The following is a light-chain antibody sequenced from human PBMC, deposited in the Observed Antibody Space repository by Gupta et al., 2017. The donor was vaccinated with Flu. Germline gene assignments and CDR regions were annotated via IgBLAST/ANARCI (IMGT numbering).Light chain of an antibody. CDR3: QQRSNWPPT. CDR1: QSVSSY. Sequence: EIVLTHSPATLSLSPGERATLSCTASQSVSSYLAWYQQKPGQAPRLLIYDASNRATGIPARFSGSGSGTDFTLTIRSLEPEDFAVYYCQQRSNWPPTFGQGTKVEIK. CDR2: DAS. J-gene: IGKJ1*01. V-gene: IGKV3-11*01.